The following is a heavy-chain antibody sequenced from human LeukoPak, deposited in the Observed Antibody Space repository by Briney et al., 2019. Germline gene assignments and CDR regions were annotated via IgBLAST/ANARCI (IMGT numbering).Heavy chain of an antibody. V-gene: IGHV3-23*01. D-gene: IGHD3-22*01. CDR2: ISGSGGST. CDR1: GFTFSSDA. J-gene: IGHJ4*02. Sequence: GGSLRLSCAASGFTFSSDAISWVRQAPGKGLEWVSAISGSGGSTYYADSVKGRFTISRDNSKNTLYLQMNSLRAEDTAVYYCAKENRITMIVVVPEIFDYWGQGTLVTVSS. CDR3: AKENRITMIVVVPEIFDY.